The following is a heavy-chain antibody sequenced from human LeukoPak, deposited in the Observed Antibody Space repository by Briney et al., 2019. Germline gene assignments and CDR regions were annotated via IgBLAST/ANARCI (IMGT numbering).Heavy chain of an antibody. CDR2: IYTSGST. V-gene: IGHV4-61*02. J-gene: IGHJ4*02. Sequence: SXTLSLTCTVSGGSISSGSYYWSWIRQPAGKGLEWIVRIYTSGSTNYNPSRKRRVTISVDTSKNQFSLKLSSVTAADTAVYYCAREVVTMVRGVIVDYWGQGTLVTVSS. CDR3: AREVVTMVRGVIVDY. D-gene: IGHD3-10*01. CDR1: GGSISSGSYY.